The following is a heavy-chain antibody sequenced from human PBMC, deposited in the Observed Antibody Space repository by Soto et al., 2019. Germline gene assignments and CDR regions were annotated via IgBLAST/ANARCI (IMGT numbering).Heavy chain of an antibody. J-gene: IGHJ5*02. V-gene: IGHV2-70*01. D-gene: IGHD4-17*01. CDR1: VVSLSTNALC. CDR3: ARSTTLTSRRNWLEP. CDR2: IDWNDDK. Sequence: SGPPPLNVTRTVTLACRFCVVSLSTNALCVNWIRQSPGKALEWLALIDWNDDKFYSISLKTRLTISKDTSKNQVVLTMTNMDPEDSGTFYCARSTTLTSRRNWLEPWGQGPLVTVSS.